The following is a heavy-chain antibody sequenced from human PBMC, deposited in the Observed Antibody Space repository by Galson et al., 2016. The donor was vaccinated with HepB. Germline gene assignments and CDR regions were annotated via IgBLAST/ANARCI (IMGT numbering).Heavy chain of an antibody. CDR1: GDSVSSNSAA. CDR3: VEQRKGAPYGMDV. CDR2: TYYRSKWYN. V-gene: IGHV6-1*01. Sequence: CAIPGDSVSSNSAAWNWIRQSPSRGPEWLGRTYYRSKWYNDYAVSVKSRIIVNPDTSKNQFSLQLNSVTPEDTAVYYCVEQRKGAPYGMDVWGQGTTVTVAS. J-gene: IGHJ6*02. D-gene: IGHD1/OR15-1a*01.